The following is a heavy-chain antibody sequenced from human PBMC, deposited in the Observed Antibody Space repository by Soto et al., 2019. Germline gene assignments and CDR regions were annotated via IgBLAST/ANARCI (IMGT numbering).Heavy chain of an antibody. CDR3: AKGSEVARQELDY. V-gene: IGHV3-30*18. J-gene: IGHJ4*02. CDR2: ISSDGSDK. Sequence: QVQLVESGGGVVQPGRSLRLSCAASGFTFSNFGMHWVRQAPGKGLEWVAVISSDGSDKCYSDSVKGRFTISRDYSKNSLFLQMNSLRVEDTAVYYCAKGSEVARQELDYWGEGTLVTVSS. D-gene: IGHD2-15*01. CDR1: GFTFSNFG.